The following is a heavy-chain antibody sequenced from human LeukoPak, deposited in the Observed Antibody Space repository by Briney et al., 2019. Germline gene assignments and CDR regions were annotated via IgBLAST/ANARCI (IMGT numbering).Heavy chain of an antibody. Sequence: GRSLRLSCAASGFTFSSYAMHWVRQAPGKGLEWVAVISYDGSNKYYEDSVKGRFTISRDNSKNTLYLQMNSLRAEDTAVYYCARDLGGYNHNWGQGILVTVSS. J-gene: IGHJ4*02. CDR3: ARDLGGYNHN. V-gene: IGHV3-30*07. CDR2: ISYDGSNK. CDR1: GFTFSSYA. D-gene: IGHD5-24*01.